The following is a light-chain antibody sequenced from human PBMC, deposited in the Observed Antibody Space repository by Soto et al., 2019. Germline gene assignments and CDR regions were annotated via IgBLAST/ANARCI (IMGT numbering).Light chain of an antibody. J-gene: IGKJ5*01. CDR3: QQRSNWPPST. V-gene: IGKV1-9*01. CDR1: PGISSY. Sequence: IQLTQSPSSLTASVGDRATITCRASPGISSYLACYQQKPGKAPKLLIYKASSLESGVPSRFSGSGSGTEFTLTISSLEPEDFAVYYCQQRSNWPPSTYGQGTRLEIK. CDR2: KAS.